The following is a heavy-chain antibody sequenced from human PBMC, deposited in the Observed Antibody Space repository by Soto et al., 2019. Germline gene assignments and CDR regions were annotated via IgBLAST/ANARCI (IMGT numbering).Heavy chain of an antibody. CDR3: AGGYNGYDLDH. CDR2: FYYSTTT. CDR1: GVSIESGGYY. V-gene: IGHV4-30-4*08. Sequence: QVQLQESGPGLVKPSQTLSLTCTVSGVSIESGGYYWTWIRQPPGQGLEWIGYFYYSTTTDNNPSLRSRVAMSGDASKNQISLKLGSVSAADTAVYYCAGGYNGYDLDHWGRGTLVTVAS. J-gene: IGHJ5*02. D-gene: IGHD5-12*01.